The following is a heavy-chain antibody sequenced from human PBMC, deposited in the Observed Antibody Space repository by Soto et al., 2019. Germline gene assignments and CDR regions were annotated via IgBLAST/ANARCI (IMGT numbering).Heavy chain of an antibody. Sequence: ASVKVSCKASGYTFTSYGISWVRQAPGQGLEWMGWISDYNGNTNYAQKLQGRVTMTTDTSTSTAYMELRSLRSDDTAVYYCARDRIDFWSGKDAFDIWGQGTMVTVSS. CDR1: GYTFTSYG. CDR3: ARDRIDFWSGKDAFDI. D-gene: IGHD3-3*01. J-gene: IGHJ3*02. CDR2: ISDYNGNT. V-gene: IGHV1-18*01.